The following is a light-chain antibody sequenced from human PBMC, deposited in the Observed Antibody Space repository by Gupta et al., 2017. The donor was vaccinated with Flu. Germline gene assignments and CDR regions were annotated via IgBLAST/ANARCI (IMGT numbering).Light chain of an antibody. CDR3: QQSYRTYT. CDR1: QSISSY. J-gene: IGKJ2*01. CDR2: AAS. Sequence: IQMTQSPSSLSASVGDRVTITCRASQSISSYLNWYQQKPGKAPKLLIYAASSLQSGVPSRFSGSGSGTDFTLTISSLQPEDFATYYCQQSYRTYTFGQGTKLEIK. V-gene: IGKV1-39*01.